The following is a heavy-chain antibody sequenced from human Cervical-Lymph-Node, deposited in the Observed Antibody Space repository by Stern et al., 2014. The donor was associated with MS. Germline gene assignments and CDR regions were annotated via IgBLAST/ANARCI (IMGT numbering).Heavy chain of an antibody. D-gene: IGHD1-26*01. CDR3: ARHLGSHESGWFDH. CDR2: IMPILGTS. J-gene: IGHJ5*02. V-gene: IGHV1-69*01. CDR1: GGTLISYP. Sequence: VQLVQSGAEVKKPGSSVKVSCQASGGTLISYPISWVRQAPGQGLEWLGGIMPILGTSNYAHKFQGRVTITADESTTTIYMELRSLKSEDTAVYYCARHLGSHESGWFDHWGQGTLVTVSS.